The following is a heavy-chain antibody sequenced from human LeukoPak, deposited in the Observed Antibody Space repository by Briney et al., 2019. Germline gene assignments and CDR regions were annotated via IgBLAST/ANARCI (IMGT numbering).Heavy chain of an antibody. CDR2: ISGSGGST. D-gene: IGHD2-15*01. CDR3: AKDVVVALAAYFDY. J-gene: IGHJ4*02. CDR1: GFTFSSYA. Sequence: GGSLRLSCAASGFTFSSYALSWVRQAPGKGLEWVSAISGSGGSTYYADSVKGRFTISRDNSKNTLYLQMNSLRAEDTAVYYCAKDVVVALAAYFDYWGQGTLVTVSP. V-gene: IGHV3-23*01.